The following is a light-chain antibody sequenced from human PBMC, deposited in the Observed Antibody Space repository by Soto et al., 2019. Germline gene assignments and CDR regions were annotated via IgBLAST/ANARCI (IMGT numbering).Light chain of an antibody. J-gene: IGKJ1*01. V-gene: IGKV3-20*01. CDR1: QSVSSSY. Sequence: EIVLTQSPGTLSLSPGERATLSCRASQSVSSSYLAWYQQKPGQAPRLLIYGASSRATGIPDRFSGSRSGTDFTLTISRLEPEDFAVYYCQQYGNSPWTFGQGTKVEIK. CDR3: QQYGNSPWT. CDR2: GAS.